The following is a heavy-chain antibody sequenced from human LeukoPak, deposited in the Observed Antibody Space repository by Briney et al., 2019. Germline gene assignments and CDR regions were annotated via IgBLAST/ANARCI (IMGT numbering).Heavy chain of an antibody. CDR1: RFTFSSYS. J-gene: IGHJ4*02. V-gene: IGHV3-21*01. D-gene: IGHD4-17*01. CDR2: ISSSGSYI. Sequence: GGSLRLSCAASRFTFSSYSMNWVRQAPGKGLEWVSSISSSGSYIYHADSVKGRFTISRDNAKNSLYLQMNSLRAEDTGLYHCARDHYGDFDYWGQGTLVTVSS. CDR3: ARDHYGDFDY.